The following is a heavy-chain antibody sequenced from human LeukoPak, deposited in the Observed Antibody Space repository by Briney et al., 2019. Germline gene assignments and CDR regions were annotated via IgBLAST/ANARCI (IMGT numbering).Heavy chain of an antibody. Sequence: GGSLRLSCEASGFTFSTYYMSWIRQVPGKGLEWVAKIIRSGSTKNYADSVKGRFTIARANAKNLLFLQMNGLRAEDTAGYYCARSIRDGYNCYFDLWGQGTRVSVSS. CDR2: IIRSGSTK. V-gene: IGHV3-11*01. J-gene: IGHJ4*02. CDR3: ARSIRDGYNCYFDL. D-gene: IGHD5-24*01. CDR1: GFTFSTYY.